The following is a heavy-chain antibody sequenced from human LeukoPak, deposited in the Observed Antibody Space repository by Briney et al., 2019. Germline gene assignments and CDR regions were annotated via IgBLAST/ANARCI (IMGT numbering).Heavy chain of an antibody. Sequence: SETLSLTCTVSGGSLSSSSYYWGWIRQPPGKGLEWIGSIYYSGSTYYNPSLKSRVTISVDTSKNQFSLKLSSVTAADTAVYYCARHYDVLRFLEWTSWGQGTLVTVSS. D-gene: IGHD3-3*01. V-gene: IGHV4-39*01. J-gene: IGHJ4*02. CDR3: ARHYDVLRFLEWTS. CDR2: IYYSGST. CDR1: GGSLSSSSYY.